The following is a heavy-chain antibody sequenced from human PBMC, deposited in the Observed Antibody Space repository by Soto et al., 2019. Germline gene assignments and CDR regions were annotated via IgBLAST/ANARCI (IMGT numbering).Heavy chain of an antibody. D-gene: IGHD6-19*01. V-gene: IGHV3-23*01. Sequence: EVQLLESGGNLVQPGGSLRLSCAASGFTFSNYAMSCVRQAPGKGLEWVSVISGSGDSTYYADSVKGRFTISRDNSKNTLYLQMNSLRAEDTAVYYCAKRTSGWYFDYWGQGTLVTVSS. CDR3: AKRTSGWYFDY. J-gene: IGHJ4*02. CDR1: GFTFSNYA. CDR2: ISGSGDST.